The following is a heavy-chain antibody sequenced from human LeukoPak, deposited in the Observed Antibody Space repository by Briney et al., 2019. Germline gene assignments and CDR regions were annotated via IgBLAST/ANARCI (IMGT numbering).Heavy chain of an antibody. J-gene: IGHJ3*02. V-gene: IGHV4-34*01. D-gene: IGHD3-3*01. CDR1: GGSFSGYY. CDR3: ARRYYDFWSGYSAFDI. CDR2: INHSGST. Sequence: SETLSLTCAVYGGSFSGYYWSWIRQPPGKGLEWIGEINHSGSTNYNPSLKSRVTISVDTSKNQFSLKLSSVTAADTAVYYCARRYYDFWSGYSAFDIWGQGTMVTVSS.